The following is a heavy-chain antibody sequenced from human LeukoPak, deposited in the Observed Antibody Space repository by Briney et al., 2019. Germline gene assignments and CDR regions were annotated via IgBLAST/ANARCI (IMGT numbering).Heavy chain of an antibody. J-gene: IGHJ5*02. CDR3: ARAPLAPGNYAGWFDP. CDR1: GGSISPYY. CDR2: IYYSGST. Sequence: SETLSLTCTVSGGSISPYYWSWIRQPPGKGLEWIGYIYYSGSTNYNASLRSRVTISVDTSKNQLSLKLSSVTAADTAVYYCARAPLAPGNYAGWFDPWGQGTLVTVSS. V-gene: IGHV4-59*01. D-gene: IGHD4-11*01.